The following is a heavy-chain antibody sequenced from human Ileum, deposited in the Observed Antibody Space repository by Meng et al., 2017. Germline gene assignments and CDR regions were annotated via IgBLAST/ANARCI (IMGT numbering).Heavy chain of an antibody. V-gene: IGHV4-34*01. J-gene: IGHJ3*02. CDR1: GGYLSDYY. Sequence: QGPLGRWGVGLLRPSWSRPLTCTVYGGYLSDYYLSWIPRAPEEGLEWIGEINPHGSIVYSLSLKSRVTISVDTSKNQLSLRLTSVTAADTAVYYCSRGLQGPLLSIWGQGAMVTVSS. CDR2: INPHGSI. D-gene: IGHD2-15*01. CDR3: SRGLQGPLLSI.